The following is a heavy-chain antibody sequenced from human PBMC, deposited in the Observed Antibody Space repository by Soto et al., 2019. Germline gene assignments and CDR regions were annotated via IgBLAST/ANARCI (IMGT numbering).Heavy chain of an antibody. CDR1: GFTFSSSA. CDR3: AKGHSSSWYGLYYFDY. Sequence: GSLRLSCAASGFTFSSSAMTWVRQGPGKGLEWVSTISGSGDSTYYADSVKGRFTISRDNSKNTLYLQMNSLRAEDTAVYYCAKGHSSSWYGLYYFDYWGQGTLVTVSS. CDR2: ISGSGDST. D-gene: IGHD6-13*01. V-gene: IGHV3-23*01. J-gene: IGHJ4*02.